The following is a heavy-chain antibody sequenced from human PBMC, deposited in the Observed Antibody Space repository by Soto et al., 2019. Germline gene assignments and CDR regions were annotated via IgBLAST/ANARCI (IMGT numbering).Heavy chain of an antibody. CDR3: VEGWNDF. CDR1: GFMFSSAW. D-gene: IGHD1-1*01. CDR2: IKSKGDGGAR. Sequence: EVQMVQSGGDLVKPGGSLRLSCVTSGFMFSSAWMSWVRQAPGKGLEWVARIKSKGDGGARDYAEPVKGRFTISRDDSKNTVYLQMNSLRAEDTAVYYCVEGWNDFWGQGTLVTVSS. V-gene: IGHV3-15*01. J-gene: IGHJ4*02.